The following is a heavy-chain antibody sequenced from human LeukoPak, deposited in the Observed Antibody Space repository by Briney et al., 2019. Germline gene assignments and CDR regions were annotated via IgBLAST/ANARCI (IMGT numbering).Heavy chain of an antibody. J-gene: IGHJ5*02. Sequence: ASVKVSCKASGYTFTNYDINWVRQAAGQGLEWMGWMNPNSGNTGYAQKFQGRVTMTRNTSISTAYMEVSSLRSEDTAEYYCARGGLAARRSRFDPWGQGTLVTVSS. D-gene: IGHD6-6*01. CDR3: ARGGLAARRSRFDP. V-gene: IGHV1-8*01. CDR2: MNPNSGNT. CDR1: GYTFTNYD.